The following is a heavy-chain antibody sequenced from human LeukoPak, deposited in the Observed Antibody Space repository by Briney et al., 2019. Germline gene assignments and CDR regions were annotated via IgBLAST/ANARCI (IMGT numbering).Heavy chain of an antibody. V-gene: IGHV1-46*01. J-gene: IGHJ6*03. CDR1: GYTFTSYY. D-gene: IGHD5-18*01. Sequence: ASVKASCKASGYTFTSYYMHWVRQAPGQGLEWMGIINPSGGSTSYAQKFQGRVTMTRDMSTSTVYMELSSLRSEDTAVYYCARDFGGYSYGYYMDVWGKGTTVTVSS. CDR2: INPSGGST. CDR3: ARDFGGYSYGYYMDV.